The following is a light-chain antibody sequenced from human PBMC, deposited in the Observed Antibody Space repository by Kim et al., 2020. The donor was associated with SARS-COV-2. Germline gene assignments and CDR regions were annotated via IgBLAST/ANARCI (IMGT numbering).Light chain of an antibody. CDR3: QQSYSTPRT. CDR1: QSISNY. V-gene: IGKV1-39*01. Sequence: ASVGDRATISCRTSQSISNYLNWYQQKPGEAPKLLIYAASSLQSGVPSRFSGSGSGTDFTLTISSLQPEDFANYYCQQSYSTPRTFGQGTKVDIK. CDR2: AAS. J-gene: IGKJ1*01.